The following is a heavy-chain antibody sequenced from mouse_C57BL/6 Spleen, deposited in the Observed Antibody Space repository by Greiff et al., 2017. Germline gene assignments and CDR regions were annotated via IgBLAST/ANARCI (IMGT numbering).Heavy chain of an antibody. D-gene: IGHD4-1*01. CDR1: GYTFTSYW. V-gene: IGHV1-61*01. Sequence: QVQLKQPGAELVRPGSSVKLSCKASGYTFTSYWMDWVKQRPGQGLEWIGNIYPSDSETHYNQKFKDKATLTVDKSSSTAYMQLSSLTSEDSAVYYCAREGLGLDYWGQGTTLTVSS. CDR2: IYPSDSET. J-gene: IGHJ2*01. CDR3: AREGLGLDY.